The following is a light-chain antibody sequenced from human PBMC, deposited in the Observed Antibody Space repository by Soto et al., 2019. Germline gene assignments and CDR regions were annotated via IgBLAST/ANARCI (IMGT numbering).Light chain of an antibody. CDR2: SNN. V-gene: IGLV1-44*01. Sequence: QLVLTQPPSASGTPGQRVTISCSGSSSNIGTNSVNWYQHLPGTAPKVLIYSNNQRPSGVPDRFSGSKSGTSASLAISGLQSEDEADYFCSAWEDSLNGPVFGGGTKLTVL. CDR1: SSNIGTNS. CDR3: SAWEDSLNGPV. J-gene: IGLJ3*02.